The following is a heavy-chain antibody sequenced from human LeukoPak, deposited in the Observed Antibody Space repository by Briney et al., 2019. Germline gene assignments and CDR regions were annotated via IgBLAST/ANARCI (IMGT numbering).Heavy chain of an antibody. V-gene: IGHV3-23*01. D-gene: IGHD3-3*01. CDR1: GFTFSLYA. CDR3: AKVSITIFAGP. J-gene: IGHJ5*02. Sequence: GGSLRLSCAASGFTFSLYAMSWVRQAPGKGLEWVSAISGSGGSTYYADSVKGRFTISRDNSKNTLYLQMNSLRAEDTVVYYCAKVSITIFAGPWGQGTLVTVSS. CDR2: ISGSGGST.